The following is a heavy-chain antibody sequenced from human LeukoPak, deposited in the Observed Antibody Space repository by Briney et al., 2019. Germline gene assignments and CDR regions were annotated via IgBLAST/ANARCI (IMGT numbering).Heavy chain of an antibody. J-gene: IGHJ4*02. CDR3: ATWADLYDH. CDR1: GFTFSNAW. CDR2: IRSKTDGGTT. Sequence: PGGSLRLSCEASGFTFSNAWMNRVRQAPGKGLEWLGRIRSKTDGGTTDYAAPVKGRFIISRDDSRNTFYLQMNSLKTEDTALYYCATWADLYDHWGQGTLVTVSS. V-gene: IGHV3-15*01.